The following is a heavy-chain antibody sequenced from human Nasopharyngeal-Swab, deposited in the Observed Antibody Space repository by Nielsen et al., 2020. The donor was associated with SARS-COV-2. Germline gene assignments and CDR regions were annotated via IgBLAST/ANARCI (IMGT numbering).Heavy chain of an antibody. Sequence: WIRPPPGKGLEWVSAISGSGGSTYYADSVKGRFTISRDNSKNTLYLQMNSLRAEDTAVYYCAKEDGIVGATRDFGAYWGQGTLVTVSS. J-gene: IGHJ4*02. CDR3: AKEDGIVGATRDFGAY. D-gene: IGHD1-26*01. V-gene: IGHV3-23*01. CDR2: ISGSGGST.